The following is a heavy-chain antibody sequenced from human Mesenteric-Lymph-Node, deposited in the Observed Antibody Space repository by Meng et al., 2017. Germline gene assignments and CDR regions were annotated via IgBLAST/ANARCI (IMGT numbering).Heavy chain of an antibody. V-gene: IGHV4-30-2*01. J-gene: IGHJ4*02. CDR2: IYHSGST. Sequence: QLEGSGPRLVRPSETRPLTCTVSGGSISSGGYSWSWIRQPPGKGLEWIGYIYHSGSTYYNPSLKSRVTISVDRSKNQFSLKLTSVTAADTAVYYCARGGYYSFDYWGQGTLVTVSS. CDR1: GGSISSGGYS. CDR3: ARGGYYSFDY. D-gene: IGHD5-18*01.